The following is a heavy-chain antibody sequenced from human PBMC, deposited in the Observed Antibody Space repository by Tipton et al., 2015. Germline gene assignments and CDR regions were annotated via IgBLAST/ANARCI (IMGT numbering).Heavy chain of an antibody. V-gene: IGHV4-61*01. CDR3: ARDLEHGMDV. D-gene: IGHD5-24*01. J-gene: IGHJ6*02. CDR1: GGSVSTSNYY. Sequence: TLSLTYTVSGGSVSTSNYYWGWIRQSPGKGLEWIGYISYSGSTHYNPSLKRRVTISLDTSKNQFSLTLNSVTAADTAVYYCARDLEHGMDVWGQGTTVTVSS. CDR2: ISYSGST.